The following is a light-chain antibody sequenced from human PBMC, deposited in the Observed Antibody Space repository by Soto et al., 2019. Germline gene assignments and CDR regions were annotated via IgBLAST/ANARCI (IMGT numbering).Light chain of an antibody. Sequence: QSVLTKPPSASGTPGKRVTISCSGSSSNIGSNYVYWYQQLPGTAPKLLIYSNNQRPSGVPDRFSGSKSGTSASLAISGLRSEDEADYYCAAWDDSLSGSWVFGGGTKRTVL. J-gene: IGLJ3*02. CDR1: SSNIGSNY. V-gene: IGLV1-47*02. CDR2: SNN. CDR3: AAWDDSLSGSWV.